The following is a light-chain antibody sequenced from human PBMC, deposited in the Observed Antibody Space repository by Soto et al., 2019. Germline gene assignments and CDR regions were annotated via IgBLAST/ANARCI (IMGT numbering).Light chain of an antibody. J-gene: IGKJ2*01. CDR3: MQSLQTLYT. Sequence: VMTQSPLSLSVTPGAPASISCRSNQSLLKSGGYNYLDWYLQKPGQSPQVVIYMGAGRAPGVPDRFSGRGSGTSFTLEISRVEAGDVGIYYCMQSLQTLYTFGQGTKLEIK. V-gene: IGKV2-28*01. CDR2: MGA. CDR1: QSLLKSGGYNY.